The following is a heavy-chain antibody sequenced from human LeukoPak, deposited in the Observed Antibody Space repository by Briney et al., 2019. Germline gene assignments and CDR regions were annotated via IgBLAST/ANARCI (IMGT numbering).Heavy chain of an antibody. CDR1: GYTFTGYY. D-gene: IGHD3-10*01. V-gene: IGHV1-2*02. Sequence: ASVKVSCKASGYTFTGYYMHWVRQAPGQGLEWMGWINPNSGGTNYAQKFQGRVTMTRDTSISTAYMELSRLRSDDTAVYYCARDRYPMLGRITMVRGVGIFDYWGQGTLVTVSS. CDR2: INPNSGGT. J-gene: IGHJ4*02. CDR3: ARDRYPMLGRITMVRGVGIFDY.